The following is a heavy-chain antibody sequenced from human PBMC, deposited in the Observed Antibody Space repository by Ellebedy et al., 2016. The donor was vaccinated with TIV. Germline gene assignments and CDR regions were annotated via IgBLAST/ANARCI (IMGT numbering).Heavy chain of an antibody. V-gene: IGHV3-72*01. CDR2: IRSEAYGWTT. Sequence: PGGSLRLSCAASGFTFSDHYMDWVRQAPGKGLEWIGSIRSEAYGWTTEYAPSVKGRFIISRDDSKNSLHLQMNSLKNEDTAVYYCAREVRREWFDPWGQGTLVTVSS. D-gene: IGHD1-26*01. CDR3: AREVRREWFDP. J-gene: IGHJ5*02. CDR1: GFTFSDHY.